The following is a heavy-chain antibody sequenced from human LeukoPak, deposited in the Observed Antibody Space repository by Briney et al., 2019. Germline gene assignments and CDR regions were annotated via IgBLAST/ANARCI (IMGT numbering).Heavy chain of an antibody. J-gene: IGHJ4*02. CDR3: ARVIEGYYFDY. V-gene: IGHV3-66*01. CDR2: IYSGGST. CDR1: GFTVSSNY. Sequence: PGGSLRLSCAASGFTVSSNYMSWVRQAPGKGLEWVSVIYSGGSTYCADSVKGRFTISRDNSKNTLYLQMNSLRAEDTAVYYCARVIEGYYFDYWGQGTLVTVSS.